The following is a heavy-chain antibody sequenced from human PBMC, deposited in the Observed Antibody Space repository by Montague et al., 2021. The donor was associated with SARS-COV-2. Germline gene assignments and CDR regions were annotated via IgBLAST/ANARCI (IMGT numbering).Heavy chain of an antibody. D-gene: IGHD3-9*01. CDR1: GGSVSNGLYY. CDR3: ARDRDDPLTGYSNDAFDI. V-gene: IGHV4-61*02. J-gene: IGHJ3*02. CDR2: IYTSGTT. Sequence: LSLTRTVSGGSVSNGLYYWSWIRQPAGKGLEWIGRIYTSGTTTYNPSLESRVTISLDTSKNQFSLKLSSVTAADTAIYYCARDRDDPLTGYSNDAFDIRGQGTMVTVSS.